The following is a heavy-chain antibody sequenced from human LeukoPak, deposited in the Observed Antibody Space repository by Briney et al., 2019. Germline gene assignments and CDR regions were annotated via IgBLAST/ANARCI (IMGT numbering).Heavy chain of an antibody. CDR2: IYYSGST. D-gene: IGHD5-12*01. CDR1: GGSISSYY. V-gene: IGHV4-59*01. CDR3: ARGPGLSGYDLDY. J-gene: IGHJ4*02. Sequence: TETLSLTCAVSGGSISSYYWSWVRQPPGKGLEWIGYIYYSGSTNYNPSLKSRVTISVDTSKNQFSLKLSSVTAADTAVYYCARGPGLSGYDLDYWGQGTLVTVSS.